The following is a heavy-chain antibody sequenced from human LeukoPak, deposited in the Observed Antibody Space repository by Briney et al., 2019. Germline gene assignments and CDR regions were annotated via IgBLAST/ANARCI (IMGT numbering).Heavy chain of an antibody. CDR2: ISAYNGNT. J-gene: IGHJ6*02. CDR1: GYTFTSYG. D-gene: IGHD3-9*01. Sequence: GASVKVSCKASGYTFTSYGISWVRQAPGQGLEWMGWISAYNGNTNYAQKLQGRVTMTTDTSTSTVYMELRSLRSDDTAVYYCARVLTDYYYYGMDVWGQGTTVTVSS. CDR3: ARVLTDYYYYGMDV. V-gene: IGHV1-18*01.